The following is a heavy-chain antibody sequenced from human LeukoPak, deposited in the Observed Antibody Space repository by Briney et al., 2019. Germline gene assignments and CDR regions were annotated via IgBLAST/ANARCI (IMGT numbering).Heavy chain of an antibody. CDR2: ISSSSSTM. CDR3: ARDYGYGNWFDP. Sequence: TGGSLRLTCVASGFTFSSYSMNWVRQAPGKGLEWVSYISSSSSTMYYADSVKGRFTISRDNAKNSLYLQMNSLRAEDTAIYYCARDYGYGNWFDPWGQGTLVTVSS. J-gene: IGHJ5*02. CDR1: GFTFSSYS. V-gene: IGHV3-48*04. D-gene: IGHD5-12*01.